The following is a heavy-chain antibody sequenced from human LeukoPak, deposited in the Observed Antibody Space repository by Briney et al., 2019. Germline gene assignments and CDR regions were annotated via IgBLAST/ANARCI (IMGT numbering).Heavy chain of an antibody. D-gene: IGHD6-13*01. Sequence: PSETLSLTCTVSGYSISSGYYWGWIRQPPGKGLEWLGSFSYSESTYYKPSLKSRVTISVDMSKNQFSLKLSSMTAADTAVYYCARLVGSSWYHEVLLGRDYWGQGTLVTVSS. V-gene: IGHV4-38-2*02. CDR3: ARLVGSSWYHEVLLGRDY. CDR1: GYSISSGYY. J-gene: IGHJ4*02. CDR2: FSYSEST.